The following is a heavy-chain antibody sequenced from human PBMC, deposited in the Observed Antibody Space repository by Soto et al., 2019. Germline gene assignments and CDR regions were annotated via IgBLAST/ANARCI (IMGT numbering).Heavy chain of an antibody. CDR1: GGSISSYY. CDR2: IYYSGST. V-gene: IGHV4-59*06. CDR3: ARGNTVMVTIDY. D-gene: IGHD5-18*01. J-gene: IGHJ4*02. Sequence: SETLSLTCTVSGGSISSYYYNWIRQPPGKGLEWIGYIYYSGSTYYNPSLKSRVTISVDTSKNQFSLKLSSVTAADTAVYYCARGNTVMVTIDYWGQGTLVTVSS.